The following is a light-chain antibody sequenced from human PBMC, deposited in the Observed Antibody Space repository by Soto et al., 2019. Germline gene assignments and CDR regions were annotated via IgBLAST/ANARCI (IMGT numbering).Light chain of an antibody. J-gene: IGLJ2*01. CDR1: SSNIGTNT. V-gene: IGLV1-44*01. Sequence: QSVLTQPPSASVTPGQRVTISFSGSSSNIGTNTVIWYQQLPGAAPKLLIYSDNQRPSGVPDRFSGSKSGTSASLAISGLQSEDEADYYCAAWDVSLVVFGGGTKLTVL. CDR2: SDN. CDR3: AAWDVSLVV.